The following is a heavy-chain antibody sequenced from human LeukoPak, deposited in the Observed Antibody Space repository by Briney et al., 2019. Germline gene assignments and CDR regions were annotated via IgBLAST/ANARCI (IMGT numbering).Heavy chain of an antibody. D-gene: IGHD2-15*01. CDR2: IQYDGSTT. J-gene: IGHJ3*02. Sequence: GSLRLSCAASGFSFSSYWMHWVRQAPGKGLGWVPRIQYDGSTTNYADSVKGRFTISRDNAKKTLYVQMNSLRAEDTAVYYCARALVAGVTLNALDIWGQGTMVTVSS. V-gene: IGHV3-74*01. CDR3: ARALVAGVTLNALDI. CDR1: GFSFSSYW.